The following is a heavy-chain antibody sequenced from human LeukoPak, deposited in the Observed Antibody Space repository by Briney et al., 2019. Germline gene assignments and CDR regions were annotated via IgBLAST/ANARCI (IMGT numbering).Heavy chain of an antibody. CDR1: GFTLSSYW. J-gene: IGHJ5*02. CDR2: IRQDEREK. Sequence: GGSLRLSCAASGFTLSSYWMGWVRQAPGKGLEWVAIIRQDEREKYYVDSVKGRFTISRDNAENSLYLQMNSLRAEDTAVYFCAREKQGWFDPWGQGTLVTVSS. CDR3: AREKQGWFDP. V-gene: IGHV3-7*01.